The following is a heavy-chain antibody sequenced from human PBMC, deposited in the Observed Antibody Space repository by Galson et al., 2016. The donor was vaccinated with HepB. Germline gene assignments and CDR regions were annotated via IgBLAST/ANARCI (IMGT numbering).Heavy chain of an antibody. CDR3: ARDGGRGYTYGYFDY. Sequence: SLRLSCAASGFSFSDYYMSWIRQAPGKGLEWVSYISSRSSTVYYADSLKGRFTISRDNAKNSLYLQMNSLRDEDTAVFYCARDGGRGYTYGYFDYWGRGTLVTVSS. D-gene: IGHD5-18*01. CDR1: GFSFSDYY. CDR2: ISSRSSTV. J-gene: IGHJ4*02. V-gene: IGHV3-11*01.